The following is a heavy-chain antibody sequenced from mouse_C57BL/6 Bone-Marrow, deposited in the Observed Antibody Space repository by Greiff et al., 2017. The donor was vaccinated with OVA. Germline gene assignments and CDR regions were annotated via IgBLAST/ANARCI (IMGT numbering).Heavy chain of an antibody. CDR2: INYDGSST. J-gene: IGHJ1*03. Sequence: EVKLMESEGGLVQPGSSMKLSCTASGFTFSDYYMAWVRQVPEKGLEWVANINYDGSSTYYLDSLKSRFIISRDNAKNILYLQMSSLKSEDTATYYCARRGTTVPSYWYFDVWGTGTTVTVSS. CDR3: ARRGTTVPSYWYFDV. CDR1: GFTFSDYY. D-gene: IGHD1-1*01. V-gene: IGHV5-16*01.